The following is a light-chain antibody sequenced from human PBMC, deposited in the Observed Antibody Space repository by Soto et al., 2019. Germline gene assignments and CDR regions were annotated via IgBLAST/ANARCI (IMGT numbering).Light chain of an antibody. CDR1: SNDVGGYNY. Sequence: QSVLTQPASVSGSPGQSITISCTGTSNDVGGYNYVSWYQQHPGKAPKLMIYEVSNWPSGISYRFSGSKSGNTASLTISGLQGEDEADYYCSAYTVSRTYVFGTGTKVTVL. CDR3: SAYTVSRTYV. J-gene: IGLJ1*01. CDR2: EVS. V-gene: IGLV2-14*01.